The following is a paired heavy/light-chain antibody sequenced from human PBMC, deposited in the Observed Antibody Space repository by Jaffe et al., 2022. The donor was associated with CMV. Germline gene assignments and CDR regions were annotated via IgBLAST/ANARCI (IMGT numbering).Light chain of an antibody. CDR1: SSDIGSYNF. J-gene: IGLJ3*02. CDR3: CSYAAGSTRQV. Sequence: QSALTQPASVSGSPGQSITISCTGTSSDIGSYNFVSWYQQHPGKAPKLIIYEVSQRPSGVSHRFSGSKSVNTASLTISGLQAEDEADYYCCSYAAGSTRQVFGGGTKLTVL. CDR2: EVS. V-gene: IGLV2-23*02.
Heavy chain of an antibody. CDR2: IYYSGST. J-gene: IGHJ4*02. CDR1: GGSISSGAHY. D-gene: IGHD1-7*01. Sequence: QVQLQESGPGLVEPSQTLSLTCTVSGGSISSGAHYWTWIRQRPGKGLEWIGYIYYSGSTYYTPSLKSQVTMSVDTSKNQFSLKLTSVTAADTAVYYCARESRTTNYFDYWGQGSLVTVSS. V-gene: IGHV4-31*01. CDR3: ARESRTTNYFDY.